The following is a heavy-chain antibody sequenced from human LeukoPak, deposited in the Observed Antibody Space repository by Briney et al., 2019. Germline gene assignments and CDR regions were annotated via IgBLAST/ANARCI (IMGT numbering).Heavy chain of an antibody. CDR2: FYYIGGT. D-gene: IGHD4-11*01. CDR3: ARILTTFDS. CDR1: RGSISSSSYY. V-gene: IGHV4-39*01. Sequence: SETLSLTCTVSRGSISSSSYYWGWIRQPPGKRLEWIGSFYYIGGTYYNPSLEGRVSISADSSKNQFSLKLTSVTAADTALYYCARILTTFDSWGQGTLVTVSS. J-gene: IGHJ4*02.